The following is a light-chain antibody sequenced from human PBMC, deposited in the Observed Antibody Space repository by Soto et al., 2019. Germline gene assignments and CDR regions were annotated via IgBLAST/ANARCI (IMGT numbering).Light chain of an antibody. J-gene: IGKJ2*02. CDR2: DAS. Sequence: DIQMPQSPSTLSASVGDRVTITCRASQSISSWLAWYQQKPGKTPKLLIYDASSLESGVPSRFSRSGSGTEITLTISSLQPDDFATYYGQQYNSSLCTFGQGAKLEIK. CDR3: QQYNSSLCT. CDR1: QSISSW. V-gene: IGKV1-5*01.